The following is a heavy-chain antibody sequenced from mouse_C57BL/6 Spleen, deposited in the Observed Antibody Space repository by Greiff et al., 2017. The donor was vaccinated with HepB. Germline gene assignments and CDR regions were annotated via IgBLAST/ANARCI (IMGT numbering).Heavy chain of an antibody. CDR2: IDPEDGET. D-gene: IGHD1-1*01. CDR1: GFNIKDYY. J-gene: IGHJ4*01. V-gene: IGHV14-2*01. CDR3: AGIGYYGSSPLYYAMDY. Sequence: VQLQQSGAELVKPGASVKLSCTASGFNIKDYYMHWVKQRTEQGLEWIGRIDPEDGETKYAPEFQGKATITADTSSNTAYLQLSSLTSEDTAVYYCAGIGYYGSSPLYYAMDYWGQGTSVTVSS.